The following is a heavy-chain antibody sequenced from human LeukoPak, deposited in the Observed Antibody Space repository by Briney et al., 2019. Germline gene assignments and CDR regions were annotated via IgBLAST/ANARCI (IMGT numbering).Heavy chain of an antibody. J-gene: IGHJ4*02. CDR2: ISGSNSYI. V-gene: IGHV3-21*01. Sequence: GGSLRLSCAASGFTFNSYSMNWVRQAPGKGLEWVSSISGSNSYIYYADSMKGRFTISRDNSKNTLYLQMNSLRAEDTAVYYCARTFPTTVAADIDYWGQGTLVTVSS. D-gene: IGHD4-17*01. CDR1: GFTFNSYS. CDR3: ARTFPTTVAADIDY.